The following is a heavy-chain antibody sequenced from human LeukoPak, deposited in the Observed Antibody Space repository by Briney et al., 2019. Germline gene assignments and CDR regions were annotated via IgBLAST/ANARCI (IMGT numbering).Heavy chain of an antibody. J-gene: IGHJ5*02. CDR1: GFTFSSYS. CDR2: ISSSSSYI. D-gene: IGHD1-26*01. CDR3: ARSGWELHNWFDP. Sequence: KPGGSLRLSCAASGFTFSSYSMNWVRQAPGKGLEWVSSISSSSSYIYYADSVKGRFTISRDNAKNSLYLQMNSLRAEDTAVYYCARSGWELHNWFDPWGQGTLVTVSS. V-gene: IGHV3-21*01.